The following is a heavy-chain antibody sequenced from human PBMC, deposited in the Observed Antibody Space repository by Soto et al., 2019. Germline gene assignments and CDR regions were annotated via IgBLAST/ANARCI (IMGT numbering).Heavy chain of an antibody. J-gene: IGHJ6*02. Sequence: QVQLVQSGAEVKKPGSSVKVSCKASGGTFSRHGISWVRQAPGQGLEWLGGIPPIFGTANYPQKFQGRVTISADESTSNAYMELSSLRSEDTAVYYRAGNDHILTGAYYYGMDVWGQGTTVTVSS. CDR2: IPPIFGTA. CDR1: GGTFSRHG. CDR3: AGNDHILTGAYYYGMDV. V-gene: IGHV1-69*12. D-gene: IGHD3-9*01.